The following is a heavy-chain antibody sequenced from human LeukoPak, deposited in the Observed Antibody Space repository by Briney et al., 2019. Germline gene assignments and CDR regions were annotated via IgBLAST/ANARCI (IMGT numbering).Heavy chain of an antibody. CDR3: VRESPTGFDY. J-gene: IGHJ4*02. CDR1: GYTFTGYG. Sequence: ASVKVSCKAFGYTFTGYGISWVRQAPGQGLEWMGWISGSSGNTRYAQKFQGRVTMTTDTSTSTAYMELELESLRSDDTAVYYCVRESPTGFDYWGQGTLVTVSS. CDR2: ISGSSGNT. D-gene: IGHD4-17*01. V-gene: IGHV1-18*01.